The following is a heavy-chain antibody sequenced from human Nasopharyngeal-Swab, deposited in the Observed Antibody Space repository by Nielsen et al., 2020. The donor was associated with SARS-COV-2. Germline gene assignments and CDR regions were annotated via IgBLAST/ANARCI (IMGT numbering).Heavy chain of an antibody. V-gene: IGHV3-53*01. CDR1: GIFVSGNY. Sequence: GGSLRLSCAASGIFVSGNYMNCVRQAPGMGLEWVSVVYSGGSTFYADSVKGRFTISRDNSKNTLYLQMNNLRPEDTAMYYCASPVFGVVSDAFDLWGQGTMVTVSS. J-gene: IGHJ3*01. D-gene: IGHD3-3*01. CDR2: VYSGGST. CDR3: ASPVFGVVSDAFDL.